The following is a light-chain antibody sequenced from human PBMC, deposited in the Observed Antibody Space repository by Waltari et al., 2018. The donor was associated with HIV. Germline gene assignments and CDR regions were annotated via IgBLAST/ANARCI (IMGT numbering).Light chain of an antibody. V-gene: IGLV1-44*01. CDR2: GKN. Sequence: QSVLTQPPPKPGTPGQRVTLSCSGSSPNTGGNTVSWFQQFPGKAPKVLIYGKNQRPSGVPDRFSGSKSGTSASLAIGGLQSEDEADYYCASWDDSLNGPVFGGGTTLTVL. J-gene: IGLJ2*01. CDR1: SPNTGGNT. CDR3: ASWDDSLNGPV.